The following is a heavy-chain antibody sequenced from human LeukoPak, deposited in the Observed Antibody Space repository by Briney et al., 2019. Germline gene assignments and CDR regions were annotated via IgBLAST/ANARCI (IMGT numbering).Heavy chain of an antibody. J-gene: IGHJ3*01. CDR1: GGSLNVHY. CDR2: IHHDGRT. Sequence: PSETLSLTCAVYGGSLNVHYWSWIRQSPGKGLEWIGDIHHDGRTKYSPSLKSRVSILLDTSKNEVSLRLTPVTAADTALYFCAREPVPQDYGDTVNAYDLWGQGTMVIVSS. V-gene: IGHV4-34*01. D-gene: IGHD4-17*01. CDR3: AREPVPQDYGDTVNAYDL.